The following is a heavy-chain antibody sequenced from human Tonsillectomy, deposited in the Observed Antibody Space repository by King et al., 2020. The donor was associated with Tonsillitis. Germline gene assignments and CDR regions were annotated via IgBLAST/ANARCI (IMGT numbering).Heavy chain of an antibody. J-gene: IGHJ4*02. CDR2: ISSNGGST. Sequence: VQLVESGGNLVQPGGSLRLSCSASGFTFSSYAMHWVRQAPGKGLEYVSAISSNGGSTYYADSVKGRFTISRDNSKNTQYLQMSSLRAEDTAVYYCVKSIAAADSFYFDYWGQGTLVTVSS. CDR1: GFTFSSYA. D-gene: IGHD6-13*01. CDR3: VKSIAAADSFYFDY. V-gene: IGHV3-64D*06.